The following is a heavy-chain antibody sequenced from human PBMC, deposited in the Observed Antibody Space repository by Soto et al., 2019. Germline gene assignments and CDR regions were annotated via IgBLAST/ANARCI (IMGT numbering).Heavy chain of an antibody. CDR2: IYYSGST. J-gene: IGHJ4*02. CDR3: ARGVWFGEFTFDY. V-gene: IGHV4-59*01. Sequence: QVQLQESGPGLVKPSETLSLTCTVSGGSISSYYWSWIRQPPGKGLEWIGYIYYSGSTNYNPSLKSRVTISVDTSKNQFSLKLSSVTAADTAVYYCARGVWFGEFTFDYWGQGTLVTVSS. CDR1: GGSISSYY. D-gene: IGHD3-10*01.